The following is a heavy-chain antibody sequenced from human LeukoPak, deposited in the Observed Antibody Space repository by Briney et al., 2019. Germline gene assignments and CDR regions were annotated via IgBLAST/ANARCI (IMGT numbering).Heavy chain of an antibody. V-gene: IGHV3-23*01. J-gene: IGHJ4*02. CDR1: GFTFSSYA. Sequence: GGSLRLSCAASGFTFSSYAMSWVRQAPGKGLEWVSAISGSGGRTYYADSVKGRFTISRDNSKNTLYLQMNSLRAEDTAVYYCAKGVTYYYDSAALNWGQGTLVTVSS. CDR3: AKGVTYYYDSAALN. D-gene: IGHD3-22*01. CDR2: ISGSGGRT.